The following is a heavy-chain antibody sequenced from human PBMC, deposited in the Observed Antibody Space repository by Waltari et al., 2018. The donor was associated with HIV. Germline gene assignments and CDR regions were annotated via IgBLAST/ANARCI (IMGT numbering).Heavy chain of an antibody. V-gene: IGHV1-2*02. CDR1: GYNFIDSY. J-gene: IGHJ1*01. Sequence: VHLVQSGAEMKKPGASVRLSCATSGYNFIDSYIHWVRQDPGQGLQWVAWITPNSGIKLHSQAFQGRVTVSRDISLNTVYFDLTKLRPDDTAIYYCARDLARERVVGQFWGPGTPVTVST. CDR2: ITPNSGIK. CDR3: ARDLARERVVGQF. D-gene: IGHD1-26*01.